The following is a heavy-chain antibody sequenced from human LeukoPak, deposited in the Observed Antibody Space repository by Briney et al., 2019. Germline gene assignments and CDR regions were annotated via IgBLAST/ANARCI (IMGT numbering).Heavy chain of an antibody. Sequence: SETLSLTCTVSGGSISSYYWSWIRQPPGKGLEWIGSIYYSGSTYYNPSLKSRVTISVDTSKNQFSLKLNSVTAADTAVYYCARGQQLVAYWGQGTLVTVSS. J-gene: IGHJ4*02. CDR2: IYYSGST. D-gene: IGHD6-13*01. CDR3: ARGQQLVAY. V-gene: IGHV4-39*07. CDR1: GGSISSYY.